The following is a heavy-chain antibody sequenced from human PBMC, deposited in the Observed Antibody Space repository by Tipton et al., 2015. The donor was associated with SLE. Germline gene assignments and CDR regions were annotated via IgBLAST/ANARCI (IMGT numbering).Heavy chain of an antibody. CDR1: GGSISSSSYY. Sequence: GLVKPSETLSLTCTVSGGSISSSSYYWGWIRQPPGKGLEWIGYIYYSGSTNYNPSLKSRVTISVDTSKNQFSLKLSSVTAADTAVYYCARESRYFDWPNPGAFDIWGQGKMVTVSS. D-gene: IGHD3-9*01. J-gene: IGHJ3*02. V-gene: IGHV4-61*01. CDR3: ARESRYFDWPNPGAFDI. CDR2: IYYSGST.